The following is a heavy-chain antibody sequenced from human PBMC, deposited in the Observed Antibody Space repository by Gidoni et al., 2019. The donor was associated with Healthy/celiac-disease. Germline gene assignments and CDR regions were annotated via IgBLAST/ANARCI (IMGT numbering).Heavy chain of an antibody. Sequence: EVQLVESGGGLVQPGRFLRLSCAAPGFTFSSHWMHWVRRAPEKGLVWVSRIKSDGSSASYADSVKGRFTISRDNAKNTLYLQMNSLRAEDTAVYYCARVDLDYYDSSGYSAFDIWSQGTMVTVSS. J-gene: IGHJ3*02. V-gene: IGHV3-74*01. CDR3: ARVDLDYYDSSGYSAFDI. CDR2: IKSDGSSA. D-gene: IGHD3-22*01. CDR1: GFTFSSHW.